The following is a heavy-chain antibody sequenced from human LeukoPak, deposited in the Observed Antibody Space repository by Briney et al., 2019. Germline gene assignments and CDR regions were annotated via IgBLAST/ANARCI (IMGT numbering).Heavy chain of an antibody. D-gene: IGHD6-19*01. J-gene: IGHJ4*02. CDR3: ALLPRGYSSGWYGDY. CDR2: ISGSGGST. CDR1: GFTFSSYA. V-gene: IGHV3-23*01. Sequence: PGGSLRLSCAASGFTFSSYAMSWVRQAPGKGLEWVSAISGSGGSTYYADSVKGRFTISRDNSKNTLYLQMNSLRAEDTAVYYCALLPRGYSSGWYGDYWGQGTLVTVSS.